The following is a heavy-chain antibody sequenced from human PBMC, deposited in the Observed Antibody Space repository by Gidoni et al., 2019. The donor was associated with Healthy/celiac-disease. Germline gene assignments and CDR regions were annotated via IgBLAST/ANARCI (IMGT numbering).Heavy chain of an antibody. CDR2: ISGSGGST. V-gene: IGHV3-23*01. CDR3: AKAPSRGVTAFDI. J-gene: IGHJ3*02. Sequence: EVQLLESGGGLVQPGGSLRLPCAASGFPFSSYAMSWVRQAPGKGLEWVSAISGSGGSTYYADSVKGRFTISRDNSKNTLYLQMNSLRAEDTAVYYCAKAPSRGVTAFDIWGQGTMVTVSS. CDR1: GFPFSSYA. D-gene: IGHD3-10*01.